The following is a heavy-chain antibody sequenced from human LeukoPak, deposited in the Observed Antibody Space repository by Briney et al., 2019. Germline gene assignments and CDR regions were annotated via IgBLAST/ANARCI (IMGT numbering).Heavy chain of an antibody. D-gene: IGHD5-24*01. V-gene: IGHV3-23*01. J-gene: IGHJ4*02. CDR1: GFTFSTYA. CDR2: ISSSGGTT. CDR3: AKDRNAWPTNFDS. Sequence: GGSPRLSCAASGFTFSTYAVNWVRQAPGKGLEWVSAISSSGGTTYYAGSVKGRLSISRDNSKNTLYLRMNSLRAEDTAIYYCAKDRNAWPTNFDSWGQGTLVTVSA.